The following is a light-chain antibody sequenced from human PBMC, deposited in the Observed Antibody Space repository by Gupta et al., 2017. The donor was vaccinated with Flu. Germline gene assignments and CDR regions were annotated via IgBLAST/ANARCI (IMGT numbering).Light chain of an antibody. V-gene: IGLV2-14*01. CDR2: EVS. CDR3: SSYTTSSTWV. J-gene: IGLJ3*02. Sequence: QSALTQPASVSGSPGQSITIPCIGTSSDIGGFNYVSWYQQHPGKAHQLIISEVSDRPSGVSNHFSGSKSGNTASLTISGLQPEDEGDYYCSSYTTSSTWVFGGGTKVTVL. CDR1: SSDIGGFNY.